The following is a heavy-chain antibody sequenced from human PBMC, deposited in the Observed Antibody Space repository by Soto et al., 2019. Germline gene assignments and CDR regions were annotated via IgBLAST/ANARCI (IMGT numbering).Heavy chain of an antibody. V-gene: IGHV3-74*01. J-gene: IGHJ6*02. Sequence: HPGGSLRLSCAASGFTFSSYWMHWVRQAPGKGLVWVSRINSDGSSTSYADSVKGRFTISRDNAKNTLYLQMNSLRAEDTAVYYCARVGARVGYYGMDVWGQGTTVTVSS. CDR3: ARVGARVGYYGMDV. CDR2: INSDGSST. D-gene: IGHD1-26*01. CDR1: GFTFSSYW.